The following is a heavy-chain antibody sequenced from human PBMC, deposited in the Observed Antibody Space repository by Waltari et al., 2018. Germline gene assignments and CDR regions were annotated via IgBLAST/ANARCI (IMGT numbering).Heavy chain of an antibody. J-gene: IGHJ4*02. CDR3: ARGASTRGDY. CDR2: IHSDGGST. Sequence: VPQVPGKGLGWVSRIHSDGGSTSYADSVKGRFIISRDNAKNTLYLQMNSLRAEDTAVYYCARGASTRGDYWGQGTLVTVSS. D-gene: IGHD2-2*01. V-gene: IGHV3-74*01.